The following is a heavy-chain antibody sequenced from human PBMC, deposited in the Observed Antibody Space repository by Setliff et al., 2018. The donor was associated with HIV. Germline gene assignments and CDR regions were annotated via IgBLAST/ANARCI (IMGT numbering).Heavy chain of an antibody. CDR2: IYTSGST. J-gene: IGHJ6*03. D-gene: IGHD6-13*01. Sequence: ETLSLTCTVSGGSISSYYWSWIRQPAGKGLEWIGRIYTSGSTNYNPSLKSRVTMSVDTSKNQFSLKLSSVTAADTAVYYCAREVVESSSWYSPYYYYYMDVWGKGTTVTVSS. CDR1: GGSISSYY. V-gene: IGHV4-4*07. CDR3: AREVVESSSWYSPYYYYYMDV.